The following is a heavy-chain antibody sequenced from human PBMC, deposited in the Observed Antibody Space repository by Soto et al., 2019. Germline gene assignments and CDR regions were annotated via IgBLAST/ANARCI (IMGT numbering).Heavy chain of an antibody. CDR3: ARGDPLLWFGEKVYYGMDV. Sequence: QVQLQESGPGLVKPSETLSLTCTVSGGSISSYYWSWIRQPPGKGLEWIGYIYYSGSTNYNPSLQRRVTISVDASKNQFSLTLSSVTAADTAVYYCARGDPLLWFGEKVYYGMDVWGQGTTVTVSS. J-gene: IGHJ6*02. CDR1: GGSISSYY. V-gene: IGHV4-59*01. CDR2: IYYSGST. D-gene: IGHD3-10*01.